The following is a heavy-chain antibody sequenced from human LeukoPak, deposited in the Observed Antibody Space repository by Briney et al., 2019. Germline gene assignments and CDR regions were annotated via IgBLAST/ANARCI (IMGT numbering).Heavy chain of an antibody. CDR1: GYTFISYD. CDR2: MNPNSGNT. J-gene: IGHJ4*02. CDR3: ARDDPKKSGWYS. Sequence: ASVKVSCKASGYTFISYDINWVRQATGQGLEWMGWMNPNSGNTGYAQKFQGRVTMTRNTSISTAYMELRSLRSDGTAVYYCARDDPKKSGWYSWGQGTLVTVSS. D-gene: IGHD6-19*01. V-gene: IGHV1-8*01.